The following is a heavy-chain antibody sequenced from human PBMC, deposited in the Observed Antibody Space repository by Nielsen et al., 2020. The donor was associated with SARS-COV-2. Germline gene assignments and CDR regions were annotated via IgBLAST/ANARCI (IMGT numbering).Heavy chain of an antibody. D-gene: IGHD4-11*01. CDR1: GFTFSDHY. CDR3: ARDTATALDY. J-gene: IGHJ4*02. V-gene: IGHV3-72*01. Sequence: GESLKISCAASGFTFSDHYMDWVRQAPGKGLEWISRTQNKAKSDITHNVASVKGRFTVSRDDSKSSLYLQMNSLKTEDTAVYYCARDTATALDYWGQGTLVTVSS. CDR2: TQNKAKSDIT.